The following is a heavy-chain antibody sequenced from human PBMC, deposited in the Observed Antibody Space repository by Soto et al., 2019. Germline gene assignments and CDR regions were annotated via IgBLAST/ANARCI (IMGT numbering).Heavy chain of an antibody. J-gene: IGHJ3*02. CDR3: ASWSTGTTSAFDI. V-gene: IGHV1-69*12. CDR1: GGTFSSYX. Sequence: QVQLVQSGAEVKKPGSSVKVSCKASGGTFSSYXXXXXRXXXXQGXEWMGGIIPIFGTANYAQKFQGRVTIXADXSTSTAYMELXSXRSEDTAVYYCASWSTGTTSAFDIWGQGTMVTVSS. D-gene: IGHD1-1*01. CDR2: IIPIFGTA.